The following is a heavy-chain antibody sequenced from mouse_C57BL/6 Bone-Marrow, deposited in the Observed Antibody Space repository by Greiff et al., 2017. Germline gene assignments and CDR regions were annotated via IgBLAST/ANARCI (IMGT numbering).Heavy chain of an antibody. CDR2: IDPETGGT. D-gene: IGHD1-1*01. CDR1: GYTFTDYE. V-gene: IGHV1-15*01. J-gene: IGHJ3*01. CDR3: TRVYYYASRGFAY. Sequence: QVQLQQSGAELVRPGASVTLSCKASGYTFTDYEMHWVKQTPVHGLEWIGAIDPETGGTAYNQKFKGKAILTADKSSSTAYMELRSLTSEDSAVYYCTRVYYYASRGFAYWGQGTLVTVSA.